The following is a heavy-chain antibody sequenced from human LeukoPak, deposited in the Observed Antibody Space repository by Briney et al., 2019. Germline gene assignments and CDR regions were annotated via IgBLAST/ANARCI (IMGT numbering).Heavy chain of an antibody. V-gene: IGHV4-59*08. CDR3: ARWYCSSTTCYHMDV. Sequence: SETLSLTCTVSGGSISSYYWSWIRQPPGKGLEWIGYIYYSGSTNYNPSLKSRVTISVDTSKNQFSLKLSSVTAADTAVYYCARWYCSSTTCYHMDVWGKGTTVTVSS. D-gene: IGHD2/OR15-2a*01. CDR1: GGSISSYY. J-gene: IGHJ6*03. CDR2: IYYSGST.